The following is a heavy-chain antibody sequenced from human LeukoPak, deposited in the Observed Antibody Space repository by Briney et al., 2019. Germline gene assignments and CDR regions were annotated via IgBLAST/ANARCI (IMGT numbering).Heavy chain of an antibody. CDR2: IYTSGST. CDR3: ARLGSRGGYSPLWDYYYYMDV. J-gene: IGHJ6*03. Sequence: PSETLSLTCTVSGGSISSYYWNWIRQPAGKGLEWIGHIYTSGSTNYNPSLKSRVTMSVDTSKNQFSLKLSSVTAADTALYHCARLGSRGGYSPLWDYYYYMDVWGKGTTVTVSS. D-gene: IGHD3-22*01. V-gene: IGHV4-4*07. CDR1: GGSISSYY.